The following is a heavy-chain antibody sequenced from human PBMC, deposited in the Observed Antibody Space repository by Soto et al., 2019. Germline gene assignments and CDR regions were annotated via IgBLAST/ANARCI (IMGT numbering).Heavy chain of an antibody. CDR3: ATKSAGYSFDI. V-gene: IGHV6-1*01. D-gene: IGHD3-9*01. J-gene: IGHJ3*02. Sequence: QVQLQQSGPGLVKPSQTLSLTCAISGDSVSTTSGSWNWIRQSPSRGLEWLGRTYYRSKWYNDYALSVKSQITINPDTSKNQFSLQLNSVTPEDTAVYFCATKSAGYSFDIWGQGTMVTVSS. CDR1: GDSVSTTSGS. CDR2: TYYRSKWYN.